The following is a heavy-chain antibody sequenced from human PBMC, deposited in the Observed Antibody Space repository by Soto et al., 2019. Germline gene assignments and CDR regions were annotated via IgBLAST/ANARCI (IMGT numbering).Heavy chain of an antibody. D-gene: IGHD6-13*01. Sequence: LRLSCAASGFTFSSYWMSWVRQAPGKGLEWVANIKQDGSEKYYVDSVKGRFTISRDNAKNSLYLQMNSLRAEDTAVYYCARDHLGIAAARYYYGMDVWGQGTTVTVS. CDR3: ARDHLGIAAARYYYGMDV. J-gene: IGHJ6*02. CDR2: IKQDGSEK. CDR1: GFTFSSYW. V-gene: IGHV3-7*01.